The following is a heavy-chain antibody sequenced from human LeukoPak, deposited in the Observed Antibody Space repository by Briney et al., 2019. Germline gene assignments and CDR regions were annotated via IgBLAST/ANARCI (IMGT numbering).Heavy chain of an antibody. D-gene: IGHD2-21*02. CDR3: ARVFCSGGDCYRYFDY. J-gene: IGHJ4*02. CDR1: GYMFTSYD. Sequence: GASVKVSCKASGYMFTSYDINWVRQATGQGLEWMGWMNPNSGNTGFGQKFRGRVTMTRDTSISTAYMELSSLRSEDTAVYYCARVFCSGGDCYRYFDYWGQGTLVTVSS. CDR2: MNPNSGNT. V-gene: IGHV1-8*01.